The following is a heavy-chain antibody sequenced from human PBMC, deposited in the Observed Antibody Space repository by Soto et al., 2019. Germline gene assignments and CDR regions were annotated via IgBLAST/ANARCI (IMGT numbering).Heavy chain of an antibody. J-gene: IGHJ6*02. CDR1: GYTFTSYG. CDR2: ISAYNGNT. V-gene: IGHV1-18*01. CDR3: ARCSSSWYGYYYYGMDV. D-gene: IGHD6-13*01. Sequence: ASVKVSCKASGYTFTSYGISWVRQAPGQGFEWMGWISAYNGNTNYAQKLQGRVTMTTDTSTSTAYMELRSLRSDDTAVYYCARCSSSWYGYYYYGMDVWGQGTTVTVSS.